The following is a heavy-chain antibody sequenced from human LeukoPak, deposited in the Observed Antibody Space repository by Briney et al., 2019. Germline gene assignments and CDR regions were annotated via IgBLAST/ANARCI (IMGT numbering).Heavy chain of an antibody. J-gene: IGHJ4*02. V-gene: IGHV4-34*01. CDR3: ARGLSPSDFDY. D-gene: IGHD3-10*01. Sequence: SETLSLTCAVYGGSFSGYYWSWIRQPPGKGLECIGEINHSGNTNYNPSLKSRVTISVDTSKNQFSLKLSSVTAADTAVYYCARGLSPSDFDYWGQGTLVTASS. CDR1: GGSFSGYY. CDR2: INHSGNT.